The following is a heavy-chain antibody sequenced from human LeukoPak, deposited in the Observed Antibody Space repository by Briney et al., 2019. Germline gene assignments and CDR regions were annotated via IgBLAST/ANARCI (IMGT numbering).Heavy chain of an antibody. CDR3: ASSLGYDSSGYYPEDAFDI. Sequence: ASVKVSCKASGYTFTSYDINWVRQATGQGLEWMGRINPNSGGTNYAQKFQGRVTMTRDTSISTAYMELSRLRSDDTAVYYCASSLGYDSSGYYPEDAFDIWGQGTMVTVSS. D-gene: IGHD3-22*01. CDR2: INPNSGGT. V-gene: IGHV1-2*06. CDR1: GYTFTSYD. J-gene: IGHJ3*02.